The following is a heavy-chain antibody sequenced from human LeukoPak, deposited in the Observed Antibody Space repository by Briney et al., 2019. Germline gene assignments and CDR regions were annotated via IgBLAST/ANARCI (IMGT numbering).Heavy chain of an antibody. J-gene: IGHJ6*03. CDR1: GFTFSSYW. CDR2: IKQDGSEK. V-gene: IGHV3-7*03. Sequence: GGSLRLSCAASGFTFSSYWMSWVRQAPGKGLEWVANIKQDGSEKYYVDSVKGRFTISRDNAKNSLYLQMNSLRAEDTAVYYCAGVFMVRGVITHYYYMDVWGKGTTVTASS. D-gene: IGHD3-10*01. CDR3: AGVFMVRGVITHYYYMDV.